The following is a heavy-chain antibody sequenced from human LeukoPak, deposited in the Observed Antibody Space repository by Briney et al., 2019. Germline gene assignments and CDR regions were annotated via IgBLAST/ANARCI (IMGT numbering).Heavy chain of an antibody. CDR3: ARLGSARWFDY. J-gene: IGHJ4*02. CDR2: IYYSGST. Sequence: TSGTLSLTCTVSGGSISSYYWSWIRQPPGKGLEWIGYIYYSGSTNYNPSLKSRVTISVDTSKTQFSLKLSSVTAADTAVYYCARLGSARWFDYWGQGTLVTVSS. V-gene: IGHV4-59*08. D-gene: IGHD6-6*01. CDR1: GGSISSYY.